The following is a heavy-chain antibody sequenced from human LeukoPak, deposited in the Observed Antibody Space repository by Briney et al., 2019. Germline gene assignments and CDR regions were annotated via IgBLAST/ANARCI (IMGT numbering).Heavy chain of an antibody. CDR2: INPRGGST. CDR1: GYTFTNYF. J-gene: IGHJ5*02. D-gene: IGHD2-21*02. Sequence: ASVKVSCKASGYTFTNYFMHWVRQAPGQGLEWMGIINPRGGSTGYAQKFQGRITMTTDMSTRTVYMELNSLESEDTAVYYCARRDCVGDCYSNWFDPWGQGTLVTVSS. V-gene: IGHV1-46*01. CDR3: ARRDCVGDCYSNWFDP.